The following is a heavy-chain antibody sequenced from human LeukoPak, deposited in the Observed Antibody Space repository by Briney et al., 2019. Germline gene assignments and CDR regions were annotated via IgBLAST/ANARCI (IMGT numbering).Heavy chain of an antibody. D-gene: IGHD3-16*02. Sequence: ASVKVSCKASGYTFTSYYMHWVRQAPGQGVEWRGWINPNSGGTNYAQKFQGRVTMTRDTSISTAYMELSRLRSDDTAVYYCAREGKRDYDYVWGSYRLNWFDPWGQGTLVTVSS. CDR1: GYTFTSYY. CDR3: AREGKRDYDYVWGSYRLNWFDP. J-gene: IGHJ5*02. CDR2: INPNSGGT. V-gene: IGHV1-2*02.